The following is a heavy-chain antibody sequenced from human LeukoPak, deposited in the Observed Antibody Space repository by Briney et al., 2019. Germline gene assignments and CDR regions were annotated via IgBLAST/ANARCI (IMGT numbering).Heavy chain of an antibody. CDR1: GFTFSSYA. CDR2: ISYDGSNK. CDR3: AREVHPLGIAAAGTGWFDP. V-gene: IGHV3-30-3*01. D-gene: IGHD6-13*01. Sequence: GRSLRLSCAASGFTFSSYAMHWVRQAPGKGLEWVAVISYDGSNKYYADSVKGRFTISRDNSKNTLYLQMNSLRAEDTAVYYCAREVHPLGIAAAGTGWFDPWGQGTLVTVSS. J-gene: IGHJ5*02.